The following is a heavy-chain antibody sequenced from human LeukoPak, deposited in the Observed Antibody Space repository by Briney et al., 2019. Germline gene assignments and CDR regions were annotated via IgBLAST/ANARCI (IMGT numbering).Heavy chain of an antibody. J-gene: IGHJ6*02. CDR1: GFTFSSYW. Sequence: GGSLRLSCAASGFTFSSYWMSWVRQAPGKGLEWVANIKQDGSEKYYVDSVKGRFTISRDNAKNSVYLQMNRLRAEDTAVYYCARDLVVVTAILRYYYGMDVWGQGTTVTVSS. CDR3: ARDLVVVTAILRYYYGMDV. V-gene: IGHV3-7*01. D-gene: IGHD2-21*02. CDR2: IKQDGSEK.